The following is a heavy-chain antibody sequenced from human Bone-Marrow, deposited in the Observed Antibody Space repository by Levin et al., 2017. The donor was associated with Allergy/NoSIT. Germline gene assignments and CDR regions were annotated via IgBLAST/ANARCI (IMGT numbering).Heavy chain of an antibody. D-gene: IGHD4-17*01. V-gene: IGHV1-2*06. J-gene: IGHJ5*02. CDR3: ARGDYGDSNWLDL. Sequence: ASVKVSCRASGYNFINNHVHWVRQAPGQGLEWMGRINPNTGVTMYAQILQGRVTMTSDPSSGTAYMQLTSLTSDDTAMYYCARGDYGDSNWLDLWGQGSLVTVSS. CDR1: GYNFINNH. CDR2: INPNTGVT.